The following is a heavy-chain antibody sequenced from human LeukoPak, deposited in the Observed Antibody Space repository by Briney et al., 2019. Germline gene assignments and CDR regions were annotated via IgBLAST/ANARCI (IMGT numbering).Heavy chain of an antibody. CDR3: TRGDSSSWYYFDY. D-gene: IGHD6-13*01. Sequence: GGSLRLSCTASGFTFGDYAMSWVRQAPGKGLEWVGFIRSKAYGGTTEYAASVKGRFTISRDDSKSIAYLQMDSLKTEDTAAYYCTRGDSSSWYYFDYWGQGTLVTVSS. J-gene: IGHJ4*02. V-gene: IGHV3-49*04. CDR2: IRSKAYGGTT. CDR1: GFTFGDYA.